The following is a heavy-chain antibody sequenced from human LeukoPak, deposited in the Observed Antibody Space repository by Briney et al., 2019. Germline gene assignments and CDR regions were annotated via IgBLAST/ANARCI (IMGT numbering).Heavy chain of an antibody. V-gene: IGHV4-34*01. CDR1: GGSFSGYY. CDR2: INHSGST. D-gene: IGHD1-26*01. CDR3: AGVDGKDSDY. J-gene: IGHJ4*02. Sequence: SETLSLTCAVYGGSFSGYYWSWIRQPPGKGLEWIGEINHSGSTNYNPSLKSRVTISVDTSKNQFSLKLSSVTAADTAVYYCAGVDGKDSDYWGQGTLVTVSS.